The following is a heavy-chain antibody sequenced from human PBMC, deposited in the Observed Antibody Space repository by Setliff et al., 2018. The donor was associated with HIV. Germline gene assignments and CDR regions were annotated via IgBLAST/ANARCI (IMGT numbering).Heavy chain of an antibody. CDR3: ARAGMGALRSLFDY. Sequence: SETLSLTCSVSGASITSHNWGWIRQPPGKGLEWIASIYHSGSTYYNPSLKSRVIISVDTSKNQFSLKLNSVTAADTAIYYCARAGMGALRSLFDYWGQGTLVTVSS. CDR1: GASITSHN. CDR2: IYHSGST. D-gene: IGHD1-26*01. V-gene: IGHV4-38-2*02. J-gene: IGHJ4*02.